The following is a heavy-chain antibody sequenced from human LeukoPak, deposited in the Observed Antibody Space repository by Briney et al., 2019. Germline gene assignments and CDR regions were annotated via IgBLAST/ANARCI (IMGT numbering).Heavy chain of an antibody. D-gene: IGHD1-7*01. CDR2: IFTSGSP. V-gene: IGHV4-61*02. CDR3: VRRWNYKDAFDI. CDR1: GGSISSGTHY. J-gene: IGHJ3*02. Sequence: SETLSLTCDVSGGSISSGTHYWTWVRQPVGKGLEWLGRIFTSGSPTYNSSLKSRLTISLDKSKNQFSLRLSSVTAADTAVYYCVRRWNYKDAFDIWGQGTMVTVSS.